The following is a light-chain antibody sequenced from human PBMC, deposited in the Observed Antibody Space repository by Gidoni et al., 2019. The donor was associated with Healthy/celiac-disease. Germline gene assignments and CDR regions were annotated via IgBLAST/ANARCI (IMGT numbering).Light chain of an antibody. CDR1: QSVSSSY. Sequence: EIVLTQSPGTLSLSPGERDTLSCRASQSVSSSYLAWYQQKPGQAPRLLIYGASSRATGIPDRFSGSGSGTDFTLPISRLEPEDFAVYYCQQYGSSPQTFGGGTKVEIK. CDR2: GAS. V-gene: IGKV3-20*01. CDR3: QQYGSSPQT. J-gene: IGKJ4*01.